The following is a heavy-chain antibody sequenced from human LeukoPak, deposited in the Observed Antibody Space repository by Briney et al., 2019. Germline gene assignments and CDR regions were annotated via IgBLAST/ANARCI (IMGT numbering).Heavy chain of an antibody. Sequence: GGSLRLSCAASGFTFTTYWMSWVRQAPGKGLEWLANIQQDGSERYYVDSVKGRFTISRDNAKNSLYLQMNSLRAEDTAVYYCARDRTISVGFDPWGQGTLVTVSS. CDR3: ARDRTISVGFDP. D-gene: IGHD5-12*01. V-gene: IGHV3-7*01. CDR2: IQQDGSER. J-gene: IGHJ5*02. CDR1: GFTFTTYW.